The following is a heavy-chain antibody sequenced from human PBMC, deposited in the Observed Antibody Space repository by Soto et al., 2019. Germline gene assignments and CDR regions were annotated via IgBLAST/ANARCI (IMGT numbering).Heavy chain of an antibody. CDR2: IYYSGST. V-gene: IGHV4-30-4*01. J-gene: IGHJ3*02. CDR1: GVSISSGDYY. Sequence: PSETLSLTCTVSGVSISSGDYYWSWIRQPPGKGLEWIGYIYYSGSTYYNPSLKSRVTISVDTSKNQFSLKLSSVTAADTAVYYCASVYYGERASRSAFDIWGQGTMVTV. CDR3: ASVYYGERASRSAFDI. D-gene: IGHD4-17*01.